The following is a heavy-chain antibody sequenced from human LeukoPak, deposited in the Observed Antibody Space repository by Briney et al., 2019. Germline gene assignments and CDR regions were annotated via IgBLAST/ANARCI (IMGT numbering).Heavy chain of an antibody. CDR1: GFTFSSYA. CDR2: ISYDGSNK. J-gene: IGHJ3*02. Sequence: GRSLRLSCAASGFTFSSYAMHWVRQAPGKGLEWVAVISYDGSNKYYADFVKGRFTISRDNSKNTLYLQMNSLRAEDTAVYYCARDYYYGSGSSWAFDIWGQGTMVTVSS. V-gene: IGHV3-30*04. D-gene: IGHD3-10*01. CDR3: ARDYYYGSGSSWAFDI.